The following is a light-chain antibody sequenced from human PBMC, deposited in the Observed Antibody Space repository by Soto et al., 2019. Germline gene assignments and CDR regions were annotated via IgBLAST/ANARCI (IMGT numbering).Light chain of an antibody. CDR3: SSYTSSSTLVV. CDR2: DVS. Sequence: QSALTQPASVSGSPGQSITISCTGTSSDVGGYNYVSWYQQHPGKAPKLMIYDVSNRPSGVSNRFSGSKSGNKASLTISGHQAEDEADYYCSSYTSSSTLVVFGGGTKLTVL. CDR1: SSDVGGYNY. J-gene: IGLJ2*01. V-gene: IGLV2-14*01.